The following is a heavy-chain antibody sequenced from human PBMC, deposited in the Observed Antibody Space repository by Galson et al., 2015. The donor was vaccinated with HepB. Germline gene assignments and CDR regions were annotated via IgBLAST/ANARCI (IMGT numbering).Heavy chain of an antibody. CDR3: AKGGRSYLSDDVFYPGFDD. Sequence: SLRLSCAASGFRFRSDGMHWVRQAPGKGLEWVAGISYDGGKEHYADSVKGRFTISRDNPKDTLYLLMNSLRAEDTAVYFCAKGGRSYLSDDVFYPGFDDWGQGTLVTVSS. V-gene: IGHV3-30*18. J-gene: IGHJ4*02. CDR1: GFRFRSDG. CDR2: ISYDGGKE. D-gene: IGHD3-10*01.